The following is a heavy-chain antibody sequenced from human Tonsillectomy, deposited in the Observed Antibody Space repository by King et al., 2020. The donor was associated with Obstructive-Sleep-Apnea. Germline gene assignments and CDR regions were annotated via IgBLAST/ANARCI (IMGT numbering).Heavy chain of an antibody. J-gene: IGHJ6*02. CDR1: GFTFSSDW. CDR2: INSDGITT. V-gene: IGHV3-74*01. CDR3: ARDRDCRSTSCFFGMDV. D-gene: IGHD2-2*01. Sequence: VQLVESGGGLVQPGGSLRLSCAASGFTFSSDWMHWVRQAPGEGLGLVSRINSDGITTTYAVSVKGRFTISRDNAKNTLHLQMSSLRAEDTAVYFCARDRDCRSTSCFFGMDVWGQGTTVTVSS.